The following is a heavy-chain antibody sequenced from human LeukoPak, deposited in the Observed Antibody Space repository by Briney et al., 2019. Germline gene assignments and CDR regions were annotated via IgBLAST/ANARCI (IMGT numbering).Heavy chain of an antibody. CDR2: ISGSGGST. CDR3: AKSYYYDSSGRRPYFDY. V-gene: IGHV3-23*01. D-gene: IGHD3-22*01. CDR1: GFTFSSYA. J-gene: IGHJ4*02. Sequence: GSLRLSCAASGFTFSSYAMSWVRQAPGKGLEWVSAISGSGGSTYYADSVNGRFTISRDNYKNTLYLQMNSLRAEDKAVYYCAKSYYYDSSGRRPYFDYWGQGTLVTVSS.